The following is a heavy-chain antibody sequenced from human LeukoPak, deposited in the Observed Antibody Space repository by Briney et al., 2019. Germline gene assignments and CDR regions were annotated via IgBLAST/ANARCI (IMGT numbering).Heavy chain of an antibody. V-gene: IGHV1-8*02. J-gene: IGHJ4*02. CDR2: INPNSGNT. D-gene: IGHD3-10*01. CDR3: AREGLWFGGYDY. CDR1: GYTFTGYY. Sequence: ASVKVSCKASGYTFTGYYMHWVRQAPGQGLEWMGWINPNSGNTGYAQKFQGRVTMTRNTSISTAYMELSSLRSEDTAVYYCAREGLWFGGYDYWGQGTLVTVSS.